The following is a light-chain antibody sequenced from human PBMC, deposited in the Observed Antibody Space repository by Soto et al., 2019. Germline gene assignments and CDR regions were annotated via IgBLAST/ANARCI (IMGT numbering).Light chain of an antibody. J-gene: IGKJ4*01. Sequence: DIVMTQSPDSLAVSLGERATINCKSSQSVLYSSNNKNYLAWYQQKPGQPPKLLIYWASTRESGVPDRFSGSGSGTDFTLTISSLQAEDVAVYYCQQYYSTPPTVGGGSKVEIQ. CDR1: QSVLYSSNNKNY. CDR3: QQYYSTPPT. CDR2: WAS. V-gene: IGKV4-1*01.